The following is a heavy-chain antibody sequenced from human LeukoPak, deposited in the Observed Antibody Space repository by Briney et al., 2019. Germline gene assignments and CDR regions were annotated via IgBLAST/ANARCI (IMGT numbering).Heavy chain of an antibody. CDR3: ARAIEYYDSSGYYYY. CDR2: ISYDGSNK. Sequence: PGGSLRLSCAASGFTFSSYAMHWVRQAPGKGLEWVAVISYDGSNKYYADSVKGRFTISRDNSKNTLYLQMNSLRAEDTAVYYCARAIEYYDSSGYYYYWGQGTLVTVSS. D-gene: IGHD3-22*01. J-gene: IGHJ4*02. CDR1: GFTFSSYA. V-gene: IGHV3-30*04.